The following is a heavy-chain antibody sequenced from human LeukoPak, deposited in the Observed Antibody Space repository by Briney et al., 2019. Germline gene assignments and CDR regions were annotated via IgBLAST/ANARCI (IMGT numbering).Heavy chain of an antibody. CDR2: ISWNSGSI. D-gene: IGHD3-9*01. V-gene: IGHV3-9*01. CDR3: AKDIADDILTGYYTPRAFDI. Sequence: QSGRSLRLSCAASRFTFDDYAMHWVRQAPGKGLGWVSGISWNSGSIGYADSVKGRFTISRDNAKNSLYLQMNSLRAEDTALYYCAKDIADDILTGYYTPRAFDIWGQGAMVTVSS. CDR1: RFTFDDYA. J-gene: IGHJ3*02.